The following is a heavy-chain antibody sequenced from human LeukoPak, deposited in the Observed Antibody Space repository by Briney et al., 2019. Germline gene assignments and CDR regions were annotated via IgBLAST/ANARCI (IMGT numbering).Heavy chain of an antibody. CDR2: INSDGSTT. CDR1: GFTFSSYW. D-gene: IGHD2-15*01. V-gene: IGHV3-74*01. Sequence: GGSLRLSCAASGFTFSSYWMHWVRQAPGKGLVWVSRINSDGSTTNYADSVKGRFTISRDNAKDTLYLQMNSLRADDTAVYYCAKGCCSGGSCYSSFDYWGQGTLVTVSS. CDR3: AKGCCSGGSCYSSFDY. J-gene: IGHJ4*02.